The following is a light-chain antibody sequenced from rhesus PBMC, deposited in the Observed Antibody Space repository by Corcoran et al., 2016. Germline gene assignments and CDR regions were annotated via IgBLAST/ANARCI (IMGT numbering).Light chain of an antibody. CDR3: QQSSSSPFT. CDR2: KAS. CDR1: RSISSC. J-gene: IGKJ3*01. Sequence: DIQMTQSPSSLSASVGDTVTIACRASRSISSCLAWYQQKPGKAPKLLIYKASSLQSGVPSRFSGSGSGTHFTLPISSLQSENFATYSGQQSSSSPFTFGPGTKLDIK. V-gene: IGKV1-22*01.